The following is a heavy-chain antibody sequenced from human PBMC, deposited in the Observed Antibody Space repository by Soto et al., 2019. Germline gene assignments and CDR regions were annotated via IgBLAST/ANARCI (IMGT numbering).Heavy chain of an antibody. J-gene: IGHJ4*02. D-gene: IGHD2-21*01. Sequence: EVQLAESGGVLVQPGGSLRLSCVASGFTFSDHWMHWVRQAPGKGLVWVSRINSGGSRTNYADSVKGRFTIARDNAKNAPCLEPNRLRVEDTSVYYWALGICSGDMSFFGGTHWGRATLVSVSS. CDR2: INSGGSRT. CDR1: GFTFSDHW. CDR3: ALGICSGDMSFFGGTH. V-gene: IGHV3-74*01.